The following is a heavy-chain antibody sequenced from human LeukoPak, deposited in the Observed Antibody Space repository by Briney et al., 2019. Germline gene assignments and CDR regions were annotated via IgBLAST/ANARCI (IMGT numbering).Heavy chain of an antibody. V-gene: IGHV3-53*01. CDR2: IYSGGST. CDR1: GFTVSSNY. CDR3: ARDNIAAAGKDYYYGMDV. D-gene: IGHD6-13*01. Sequence: GGSLRLSCAASGFTVSSNYMSWVRQAPGKGLEWVSVIYSGGSTYYADSVKGRFTISRDNSKNTLYLQMNSLRAEDTAVYYCARDNIAAAGKDYYYGMDVWGQGTTVTVSS. J-gene: IGHJ6*02.